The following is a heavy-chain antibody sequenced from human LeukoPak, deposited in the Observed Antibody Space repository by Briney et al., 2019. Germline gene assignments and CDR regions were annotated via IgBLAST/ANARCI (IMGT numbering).Heavy chain of an antibody. Sequence: PSETLSLTXAVYGGSFSGYYWSWIRQPPGKGLEWIGEINHSGSTNYNPSLKSRVTISVDTSKNQFSLKLSSVTAADTAVYYCARGPVKRYCSSTSCRTYYYYYYMDVWGKGTTVTVSS. D-gene: IGHD2-2*01. J-gene: IGHJ6*03. V-gene: IGHV4-34*01. CDR1: GGSFSGYY. CDR2: INHSGST. CDR3: ARGPVKRYCSSTSCRTYYYYYYMDV.